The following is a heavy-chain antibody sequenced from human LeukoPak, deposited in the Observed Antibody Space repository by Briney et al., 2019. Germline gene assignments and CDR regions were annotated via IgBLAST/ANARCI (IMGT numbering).Heavy chain of an antibody. CDR3: ASGYSREREDY. D-gene: IGHD5-18*01. J-gene: IGHJ4*02. CDR2: ISSSSSYI. Sequence: PGGSLRLSCAASGFTFSIYSMNWVRQAPGKGLEWASSISSSSSYIYYADSVKGRFTISRDNAKNSLYLQMNSLRAEDTAVYYCASGYSREREDYWGQGTLVTVSS. CDR1: GFTFSIYS. V-gene: IGHV3-21*01.